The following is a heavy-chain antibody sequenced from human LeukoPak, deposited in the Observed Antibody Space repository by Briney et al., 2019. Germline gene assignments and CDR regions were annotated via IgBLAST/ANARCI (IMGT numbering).Heavy chain of an antibody. CDR3: ARDIVAGIDY. D-gene: IGHD6-19*01. J-gene: IGHJ4*02. Sequence: SETLSLTRTVSGGSISSGDYYWSWIRQPPGKGLEWIGYIYYSGSTYYNPSLKSRVTISVGTSKNQFSLKLSSVTAADTAVYYCARDIVAGIDYWGQGTLVTVSS. V-gene: IGHV4-30-4*01. CDR1: GGSISSGDYY. CDR2: IYYSGST.